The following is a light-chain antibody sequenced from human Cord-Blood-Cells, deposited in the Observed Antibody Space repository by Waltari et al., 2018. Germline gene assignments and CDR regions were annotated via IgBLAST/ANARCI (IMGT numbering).Light chain of an antibody. CDR2: DVS. CDR1: SSDVGGYNY. J-gene: IGLJ3*02. Sequence: QSALTQPASVSGSPGQSITISCTGPSSDVGGYNYVPWYQQLPGKAPKLMIYDVSNRPSGVSNRFSGSKSGNTASLTISGLQAEDEADYYCSSYTSSSTLEVFGGGTKLTVL. V-gene: IGLV2-14*01. CDR3: SSYTSSSTLEV.